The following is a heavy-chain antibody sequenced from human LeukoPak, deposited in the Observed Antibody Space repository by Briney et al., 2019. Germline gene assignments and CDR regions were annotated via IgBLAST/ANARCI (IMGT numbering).Heavy chain of an antibody. CDR3: ARGGGYSYGSFDY. CDR1: GFTFSSYW. J-gene: IGHJ4*02. V-gene: IGHV3-74*01. CDR2: INRDGSST. D-gene: IGHD5-18*01. Sequence: HPGGSLRLSCAASGFTFSSYWMHWVRQAPGKGLVWVSRINRDGSSTSYADSVKGRFTISRDNAKNTLYLQMNSLRAEDTAVYYCARGGGYSYGSFDYWGQGTLVTVSS.